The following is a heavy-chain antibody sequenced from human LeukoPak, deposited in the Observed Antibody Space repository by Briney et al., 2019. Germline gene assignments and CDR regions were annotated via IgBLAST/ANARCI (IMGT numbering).Heavy chain of an antibody. CDR1: GYTFTSYD. D-gene: IGHD2-15*01. CDR3: ARKGGSYINYYYYGMDV. CDR2: MNPNSGNT. Sequence: ASVKVSCKTSGYTFTSYDISWVRQAAGQGLEWMGWMNPNSGNTGYAQKFQGRVTMTRNTSISTAYMELSSLRSEDTAVYYCARKGGSYINYYYYGMDVWGQGTTVTVSS. V-gene: IGHV1-8*02. J-gene: IGHJ6*02.